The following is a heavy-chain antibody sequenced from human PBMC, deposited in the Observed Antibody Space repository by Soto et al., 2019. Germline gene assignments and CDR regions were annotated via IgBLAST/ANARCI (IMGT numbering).Heavy chain of an antibody. D-gene: IGHD3-10*01. CDR3: ARAILLWPRAANGMDV. J-gene: IGHJ6*02. CDR1: GGSITSGGYY. Sequence: QVQLQESGPGLVKPSQTLSLICSVSGGSITSGGYYWNWIRQHPGKGLQWVGCIDYSGGTTYNPSLKSRLTMSVDISNNQFSLRLTSVTAADTAVYFGARAILLWPRAANGMDVWGQGTTVTVSS. V-gene: IGHV4-31*03. CDR2: IDYSGGT.